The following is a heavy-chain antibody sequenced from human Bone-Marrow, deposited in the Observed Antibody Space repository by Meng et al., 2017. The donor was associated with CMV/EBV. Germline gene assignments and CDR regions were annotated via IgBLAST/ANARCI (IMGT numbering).Heavy chain of an antibody. J-gene: IGHJ6*02. V-gene: IGHV2-70*20. CDR2: IDWDDDK. CDR3: ARIRRIVVVPAAISHYYYGMDV. D-gene: IGHD2-2*01. Sequence: SGPTLVKPTQTLTLTCTFSGFSLSTSGMCVTWVRQPPGKALEWLALIDWDDDKSYSTSLKTRLTISKDTSKNQVVLTMTNMDPVDTATYYCARIRRIVVVPAAISHYYYGMDVWGQGTTVTVSS. CDR1: GFSLSTSGMC.